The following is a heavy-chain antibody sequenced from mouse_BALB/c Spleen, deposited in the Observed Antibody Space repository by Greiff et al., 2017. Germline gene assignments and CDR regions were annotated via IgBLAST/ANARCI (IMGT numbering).Heavy chain of an antibody. J-gene: IGHJ2*01. CDR3: ARRGLLRGDYFDY. Sequence: VQLQQSAAELARPGASVKMSCKASGYTFTSYTMHWAKQRPGQGLEWIGYINPSSGYTEYNQKFKDKTTLTADKSSSTAYMQLSSLTSEDSAVYYCARRGLLRGDYFDYWGQGTTLTVSS. D-gene: IGHD1-1*01. V-gene: IGHV1-4*02. CDR1: GYTFTSYT. CDR2: INPSSGYT.